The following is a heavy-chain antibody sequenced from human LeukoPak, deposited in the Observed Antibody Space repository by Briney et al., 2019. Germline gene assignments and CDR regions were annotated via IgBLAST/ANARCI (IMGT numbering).Heavy chain of an antibody. Sequence: KPSETLSLTCTVSGSSVSSHWWIWIRQPAGKGLEWIGRISSRGYTNYNPSLKSRVAMSVDTSKNQFSLKLNSVTAADTAVYYCVRTMTREWGGWYDNDYWGRGTLVTVSS. D-gene: IGHD6-19*01. J-gene: IGHJ4*03. V-gene: IGHV4-4*07. CDR1: GSSVSSHW. CDR3: VRTMTREWGGWYDNDY. CDR2: ISSRGYT.